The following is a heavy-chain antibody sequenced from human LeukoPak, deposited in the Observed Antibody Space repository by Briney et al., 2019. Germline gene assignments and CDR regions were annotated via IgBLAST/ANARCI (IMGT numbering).Heavy chain of an antibody. J-gene: IGHJ4*02. CDR3: AKDRGYYDSGNHHYIDY. D-gene: IGHD3-10*01. Sequence: GSLRLSCVVSGLRFRNYGMHWVRQAPGKGLEWVAVIYYDGSNQYCADSVKGRFTVSRDNAKNTLYLQMDSLGAEDTAVYYCAKDRGYYDSGNHHYIDYWGQGTLVTVSS. CDR1: GLRFRNYG. CDR2: IYYDGSNQ. V-gene: IGHV3-33*06.